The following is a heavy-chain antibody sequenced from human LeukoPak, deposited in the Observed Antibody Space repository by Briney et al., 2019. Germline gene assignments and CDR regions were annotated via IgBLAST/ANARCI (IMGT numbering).Heavy chain of an antibody. Sequence: SETLSLTCAVSGYSISSGYYWGWIRQPPGKGLEWIGYIYYSGSTNYNPSLKSRVTISVDTSKNQFSLKLSSVTAADTAVYYCARAYSYGPPNWFDPWGQGTLVTVSS. CDR2: IYYSGST. CDR1: GYSISSGYY. J-gene: IGHJ5*02. V-gene: IGHV4-61*01. D-gene: IGHD5-18*01. CDR3: ARAYSYGPPNWFDP.